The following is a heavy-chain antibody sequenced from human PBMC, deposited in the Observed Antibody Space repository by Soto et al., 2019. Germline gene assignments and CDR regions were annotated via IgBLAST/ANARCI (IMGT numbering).Heavy chain of an antibody. D-gene: IGHD2-21*01. Sequence: EVQLVESGGGLVQPGGSLRLSCAASGFTVRTNYMNWVRQAPGKGLEWVSVIHRDATTHTADSVKGRFTISRDTSKNTLFLQMNSLRVEDTALYFCSRDPFGGGDIFDAWGQGTMVIVSS. CDR2: IHRDATT. V-gene: IGHV3-66*01. CDR3: SRDPFGGGDIFDA. J-gene: IGHJ3*01. CDR1: GFTVRTNY.